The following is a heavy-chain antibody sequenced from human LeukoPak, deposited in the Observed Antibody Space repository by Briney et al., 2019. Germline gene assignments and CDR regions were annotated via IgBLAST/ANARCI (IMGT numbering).Heavy chain of an antibody. CDR1: GGSISRYY. CDR2: IYTSGST. J-gene: IGHJ3*02. Sequence: SETLSLTCTVSGGSISRYYWSWIRQPPGKGLEWIGYIYTSGSTNYNPSLKSRVTISVDTSKNQFSLKLSSVTAADTAVYYCARQLTYYYDSSGFDAFDIWGQGTMVTVSS. D-gene: IGHD3-22*01. V-gene: IGHV4-4*09. CDR3: ARQLTYYYDSSGFDAFDI.